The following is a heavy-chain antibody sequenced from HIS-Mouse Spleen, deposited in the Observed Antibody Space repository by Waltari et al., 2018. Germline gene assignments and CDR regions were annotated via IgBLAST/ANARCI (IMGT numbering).Heavy chain of an antibody. CDR3: ARALGWYFDL. J-gene: IGHJ2*01. Sequence: QVQLVESGGGVVQPGRSLRLSCAASGFTFSSYGMHWVRQAPGKGLEWVAVIWYDGSNKYYADSVKGRFTISRDNSKNTLYLQMNSLRAEDTAVYYCARALGWYFDLWGRGTLVTVSS. CDR2: IWYDGSNK. V-gene: IGHV3-33*01. CDR1: GFTFSSYG.